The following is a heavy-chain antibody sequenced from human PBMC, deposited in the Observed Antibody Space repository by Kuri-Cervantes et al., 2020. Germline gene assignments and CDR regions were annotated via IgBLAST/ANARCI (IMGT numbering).Heavy chain of an antibody. Sequence: ASVKVSCKASGYTFTSYDINWVRQATGQGLEWMGWMNPNSGNTGYAQKFQGRVTMTTDTPTSTAYMELRSLRPDDTAVYYCARGYYDSSGYYYPYYYYGMDVWGQGTTVTVSS. CDR3: ARGYYDSSGYYYPYYYYGMDV. V-gene: IGHV1-8*01. CDR1: GYTFTSYD. D-gene: IGHD3-22*01. J-gene: IGHJ6*02. CDR2: MNPNSGNT.